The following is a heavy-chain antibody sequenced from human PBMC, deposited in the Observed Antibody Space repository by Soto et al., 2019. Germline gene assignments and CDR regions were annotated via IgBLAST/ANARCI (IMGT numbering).Heavy chain of an antibody. D-gene: IGHD3-10*01. CDR3: ARGRITMVRGVPTYYFDY. V-gene: IGHV4-34*01. CDR1: GGSFSGYY. CDR2: INHRGST. Sequence: SETMSLTCAVYGGSFSGYYWSWIRQPPGKGLEWIGEINHRGSTNYNPSLKSRVTISVDTSKNQFSLKLSSVTAADTAVYYCARGRITMVRGVPTYYFDYWGQGTLVTVSS. J-gene: IGHJ4*02.